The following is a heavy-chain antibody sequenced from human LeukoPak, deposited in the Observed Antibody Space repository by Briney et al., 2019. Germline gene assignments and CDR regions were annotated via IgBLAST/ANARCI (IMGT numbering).Heavy chain of an antibody. CDR2: IQYDGSNK. Sequence: GGSLRLSCAAFGFTFRSYGMHWVRQAPGKGLEWMAFIQYDGSNKYYADSVKGRFTISRDNSKNTLDLQRDSLRPEDTAVYYCARWIGAAGIEYHYYMDVWGRGTTVTVSS. V-gene: IGHV3-30*02. J-gene: IGHJ6*03. CDR3: ARWIGAAGIEYHYYMDV. CDR1: GFTFRSYG. D-gene: IGHD6-13*01.